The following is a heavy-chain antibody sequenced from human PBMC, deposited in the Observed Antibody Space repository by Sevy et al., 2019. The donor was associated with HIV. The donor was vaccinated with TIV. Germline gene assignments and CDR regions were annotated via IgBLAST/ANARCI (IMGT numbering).Heavy chain of an antibody. D-gene: IGHD4-4*01. V-gene: IGHV3-23*01. CDR1: GFTFSSYA. Sequence: GGSLRLSCAASGFTFSSYAMSWVRQAPGKGLEWVSAISGSGGSTYYADSVKGRFTISRDNSKNTLYLQMNSLRAEDTAAYYCAKGSAIGNLLDYWGQGTLVTLSS. CDR3: AKGSAIGNLLDY. CDR2: ISGSGGST. J-gene: IGHJ4*02.